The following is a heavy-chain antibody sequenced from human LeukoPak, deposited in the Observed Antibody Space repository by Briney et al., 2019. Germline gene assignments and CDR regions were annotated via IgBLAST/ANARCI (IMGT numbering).Heavy chain of an antibody. CDR2: IIPIFGTA. V-gene: IGHV1-69*13. CDR1: GGTFSSYA. D-gene: IGHD5-18*01. Sequence: GASVKVSCKASGGTFSSYAISWVRQAPGQGLEWMGGIIPIFGTANYAQKFQGRVTITADESTSTAYMELSSLRSEDTAVYYCATSLSTRGGYSYVRSEYPWWYFDYWGQGTLVTVSS. J-gene: IGHJ4*02. CDR3: ATSLSTRGGYSYVRSEYPWWYFDY.